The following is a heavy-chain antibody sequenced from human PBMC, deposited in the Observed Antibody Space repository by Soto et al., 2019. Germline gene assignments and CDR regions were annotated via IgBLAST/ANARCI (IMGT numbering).Heavy chain of an antibody. D-gene: IGHD2-2*01. CDR3: AKDRYCSSTSCISDV. CDR1: GFTFSSYA. CDR2: ISGRGGST. J-gene: IGHJ6*02. V-gene: IGHV3-23*01. Sequence: EVQLLESGGGLVQPGGSLRLSCAVSGFTFSSYAMSCVRQAPGKGLEWVSAISGRGGSTYYADSVKGRFTISRDNSKNTLYLQMNSLRAEDTAVYYCAKDRYCSSTSCISDVWGQGTTVTVSS.